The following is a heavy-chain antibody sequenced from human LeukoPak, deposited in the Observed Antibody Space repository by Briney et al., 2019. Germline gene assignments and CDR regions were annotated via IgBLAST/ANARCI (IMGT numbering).Heavy chain of an antibody. V-gene: IGHV3-30*18. J-gene: IGHJ6*02. CDR1: GFTFSSYG. CDR2: ISYDGSNK. CDR3: AKDKGGSYYYYGMDV. D-gene: IGHD1-26*01. Sequence: GRSLRLSCAASGFTFSSYGMHWVRQAPGKGLEWVAVISYDGSNKYYADSVKGRFTISRDNSKNTLYLQMNSLRAEDTAVYCCAKDKGGSYYYYGMDVWGQGTTVTVSS.